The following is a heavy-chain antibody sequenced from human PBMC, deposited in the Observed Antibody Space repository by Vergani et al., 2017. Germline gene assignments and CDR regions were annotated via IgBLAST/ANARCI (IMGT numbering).Heavy chain of an antibody. J-gene: IGHJ4*02. CDR3: ARHTTYTDS. Sequence: EVELVQSGPEMRKPGESLKISCKGSEYSFGNYWIGWVRQMPGKGLEWMGIIYPADSDTRNSPSFHGQVTISADKSIGSAFLQWDSLKASDTALYYCARHTTYTDSWGQGTLVTVSS. V-gene: IGHV5-51*01. CDR1: EYSFGNYW. CDR2: IYPADSDT. D-gene: IGHD1-1*01.